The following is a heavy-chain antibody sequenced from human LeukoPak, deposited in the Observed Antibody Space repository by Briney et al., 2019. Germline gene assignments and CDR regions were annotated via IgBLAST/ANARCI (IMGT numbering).Heavy chain of an antibody. V-gene: IGHV7-4-1*02. CDR2: INTNTGNP. CDR1: GYTFTSYA. J-gene: IGHJ6*02. Sequence: ASVTVSCKASGYTFTSYAMNWVRQAPGQGLEWMGWINTNTGNPTYAQGFTGRFVFSLDTSVSTAYLQISSLKAEDTAVYYCARVTMVRGAPSYYYGMDVWGQGTTVTVSS. D-gene: IGHD3-10*01. CDR3: ARVTMVRGAPSYYYGMDV.